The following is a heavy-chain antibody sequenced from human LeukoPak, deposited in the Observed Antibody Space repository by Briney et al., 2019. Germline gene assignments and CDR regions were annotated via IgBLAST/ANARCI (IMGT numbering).Heavy chain of an antibody. CDR1: GFTFSSYS. Sequence: LRLSCAASGFTFSSYSMNWVRQPPGKQLEWIGTIYYTGTTNYHPSLESRVTISIDTSQTQFSLTLKSVTAADTAVYSCARVSGGSWFAPWGQGTLVIVSS. D-gene: IGHD2-15*01. CDR2: IYYTGTT. CDR3: ARVSGGSWFAP. V-gene: IGHV4-59*01. J-gene: IGHJ5*02.